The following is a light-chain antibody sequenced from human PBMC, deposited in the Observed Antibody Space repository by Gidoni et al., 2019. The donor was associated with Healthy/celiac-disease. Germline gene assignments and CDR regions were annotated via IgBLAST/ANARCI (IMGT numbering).Light chain of an antibody. CDR1: NIGSKS. CDR3: QVWDSSSDHVV. Sequence: SSVLTQPPSVSVAPGHPDRITCGGKNIGSKSVNWYQQKPVQAPLLVVYDDSDRTSGIPERFSGAKSGNTATLNISRVEAGDEADYYCQVWDSSSDHVVFGGGTKLTVL. V-gene: IGLV3-21*02. CDR2: DDS. J-gene: IGLJ2*01.